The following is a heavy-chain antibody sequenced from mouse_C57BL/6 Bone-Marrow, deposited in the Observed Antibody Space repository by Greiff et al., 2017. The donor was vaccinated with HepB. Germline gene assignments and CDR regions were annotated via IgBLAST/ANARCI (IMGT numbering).Heavy chain of an antibody. D-gene: IGHD1-1*01. CDR3: ARWDYGSSYYAMDY. CDR2: INPNNGGT. J-gene: IGHJ4*01. V-gene: IGHV1-26*01. Sequence: LVKPGASVKISCKASGYTFTDYYMNWVKQSHGKSLEWIGDINPNNGGTSYNQKFKGKATLTVDKSSSTAYMELRSLTSEDSAVYYCARWDYGSSYYAMDYWGQGTSVTVSS. CDR1: GYTFTDYY.